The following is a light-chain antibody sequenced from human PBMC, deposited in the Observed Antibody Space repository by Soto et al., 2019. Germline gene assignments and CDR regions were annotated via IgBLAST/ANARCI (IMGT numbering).Light chain of an antibody. CDR3: QQYTGPPTT. CDR1: QTVSSND. J-gene: IGKJ5*01. CDR2: GAS. V-gene: IGKV3-20*01. Sequence: IILTHSPDPLSFSPVERATLSRRASQTVSSNDLAWCQQRPGQAPRLLIYGASTRAAGIPDRFSGSGSGTDFTLTITRLEPEDSAVYFCQQYTGPPTTFGQGTKLDIK.